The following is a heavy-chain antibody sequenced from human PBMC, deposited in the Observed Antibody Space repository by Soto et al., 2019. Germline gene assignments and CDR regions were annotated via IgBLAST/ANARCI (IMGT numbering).Heavy chain of an antibody. CDR2: INANNGGA. J-gene: IGHJ5*02. V-gene: IGHV1-2*02. CDR3: AREGGSETLQPSYNWFDT. CDR1: GYTFTDYH. Sequence: QMQLVQSGAEVKKPGASVKVSCKASGYTFTDYHIHWVRQAPGQGLEFMGWINANNGGAGSAQQFQGRVTVTRDTSITTVYMELSNLRSDDTAVYYCAREGGSETLQPSYNWFDTWGQGTLVTVSS. D-gene: IGHD6-25*01.